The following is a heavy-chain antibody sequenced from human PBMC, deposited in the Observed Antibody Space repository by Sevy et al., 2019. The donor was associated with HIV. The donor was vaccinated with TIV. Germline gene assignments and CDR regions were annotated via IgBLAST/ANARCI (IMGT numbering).Heavy chain of an antibody. D-gene: IGHD3-22*01. CDR3: ANLRDDSSGFRFDY. CDR1: GFTLSSYW. CDR2: IKQDGSEK. J-gene: IGHJ4*02. V-gene: IGHV3-7*01. Sequence: GGSLRLSCAASGFTLSSYWMSWVRQAPGKGLEWVANIKQDGSEKYYVDSVKGRFTISRDNAKNSLYLQMNSLRAEDTAVYYCANLRDDSSGFRFDYWGQGTLVTVSS.